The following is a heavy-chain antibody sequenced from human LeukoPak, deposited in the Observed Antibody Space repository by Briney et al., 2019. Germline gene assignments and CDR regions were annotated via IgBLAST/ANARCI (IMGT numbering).Heavy chain of an antibody. J-gene: IGHJ6*03. D-gene: IGHD2-2*01. CDR3: ARVAKYCSSTSCYLGYYYYYYMDV. Sequence: GGSLRLSCAASGFTFSDYYMSWIRQAPGKGLEWVSYISSSGSTIYYADSVKGRFTISRDNAKNSLYLQMNSLRAEDTAVYYCARVAKYCSSTSCYLGYYYYYYMDVWGKGTTVTVSS. CDR1: GFTFSDYY. V-gene: IGHV3-11*04. CDR2: ISSSGSTI.